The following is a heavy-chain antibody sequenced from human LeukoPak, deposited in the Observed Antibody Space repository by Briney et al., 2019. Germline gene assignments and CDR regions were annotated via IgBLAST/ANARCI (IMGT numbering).Heavy chain of an antibody. CDR3: ARVRGHYDSSLSPGGVAAFDI. V-gene: IGHV4-30-4*01. D-gene: IGHD3-22*01. Sequence: PSETLSLTCTVSGGSISSGNYYWSWIRQPPGKGLEWIGYIYYSGSTYYNPSLKSRVTISVDTSKNQFSLKLSSVTAADTAVYYCARVRGHYDSSLSPGGVAAFDIWGQGTMVTVSS. CDR1: GGSISSGNYY. J-gene: IGHJ3*02. CDR2: IYYSGST.